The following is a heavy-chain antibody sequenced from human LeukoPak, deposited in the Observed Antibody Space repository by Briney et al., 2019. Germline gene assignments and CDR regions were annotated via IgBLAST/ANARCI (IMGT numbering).Heavy chain of an antibody. CDR3: ARQGFYYDSSGTEYFQH. D-gene: IGHD3-22*01. Sequence: SETLSLTCSVSGDSITTRTYYWGWVRQSPGKGLEWIGSINYSGSTYYNPSLKSRVTISVDTSKNQFSLKLSSVTAADTAVYYCARQGFYYDSSGTEYFQHWGQGTLVTVSS. CDR1: GDSITTRTYY. CDR2: INYSGST. J-gene: IGHJ1*01. V-gene: IGHV4-39*01.